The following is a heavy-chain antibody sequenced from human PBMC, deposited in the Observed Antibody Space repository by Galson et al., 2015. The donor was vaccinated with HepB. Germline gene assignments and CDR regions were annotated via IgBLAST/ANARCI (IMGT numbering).Heavy chain of an antibody. Sequence: PALVKPTQTLTLTCTFSGFSLRTSGMCVSWIRQPPGKALEWLARIGWEDDKFYSTSLKTRLTISKDTSKNQVVLTMTNMDPVDTATYYCARIIVLAGYFDYWGQGTLVTVSS. CDR3: ARIIVLAGYFDY. J-gene: IGHJ4*02. D-gene: IGHD1-26*01. CDR1: GFSLRTSGMC. CDR2: IGWEDDK. V-gene: IGHV2-70*17.